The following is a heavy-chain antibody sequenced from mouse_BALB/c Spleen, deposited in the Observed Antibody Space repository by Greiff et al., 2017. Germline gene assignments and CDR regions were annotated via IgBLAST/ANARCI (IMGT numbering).Heavy chain of an antibody. CDR1: GFTFSDYY. CDR3: ARDQRITTTAWFAY. D-gene: IGHD2-4*01. J-gene: IGHJ3*01. V-gene: IGHV5-4*02. CDR2: ISDGGSYT. Sequence: EVKLVESGGGLVKPGGSLKLSCAASGFTFSDYYMYWVRQTPEKRLEWVATISDGGSYTYYPDSVKGRFTISRDNAKNNLYLQMSSLKSEDTAMYYCARDQRITTTAWFAYWGQGTLVTVSA.